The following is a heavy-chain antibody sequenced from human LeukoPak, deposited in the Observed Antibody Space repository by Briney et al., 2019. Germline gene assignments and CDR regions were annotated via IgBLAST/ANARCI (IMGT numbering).Heavy chain of an antibody. CDR1: GFTFSRYD. CDR3: ARNLNSPIAVAGSDY. Sequence: PGGSLRLSCAASGFTFSRYDMEWVRQAPGKGLEWVSSITPSSTYIYYAESMRGRFTVSRDNAKNSLYLQMNSLTAEDTAVYYCARNLNSPIAVAGSDYWGQGTLVTVSS. V-gene: IGHV3-21*01. J-gene: IGHJ4*02. CDR2: ITPSSTYI. D-gene: IGHD6-19*01.